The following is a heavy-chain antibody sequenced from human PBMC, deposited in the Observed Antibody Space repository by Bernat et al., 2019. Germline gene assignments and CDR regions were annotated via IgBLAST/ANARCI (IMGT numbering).Heavy chain of an antibody. CDR3: AHIYITDGGIERLDAFDI. CDR2: VYWDDDK. D-gene: IGHD3-16*01. CDR1: GFSLRSSGAG. V-gene: IGHV2-5*02. Sequence: QITLKESGPTLVKPTQTLTLTCSFSGFSLRSSGAGVGWIRQPPGEALEWIAIVYWDDDKRYRPSLKNRLAVAKDTSNNPVVLIMTNVDPVDTATYYCAHIYITDGGIERLDAFDIWGQGTMVTVSS. J-gene: IGHJ3*02.